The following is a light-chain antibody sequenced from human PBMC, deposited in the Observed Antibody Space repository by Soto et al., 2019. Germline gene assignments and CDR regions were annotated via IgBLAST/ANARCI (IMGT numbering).Light chain of an antibody. J-gene: IGKJ2*01. CDR1: QSVSSN. Sequence: EIVMTQSPATLSVFPGERATLSCRASQSVSSNLAWYQHKPGQAPRLLIYGASTRATGIPARFSGSGSGTEFTLTISRLESEDFAVYFCQQYNYRPPRNTFGQGTKLEIK. V-gene: IGKV3-15*01. CDR3: QQYNYRPPRNT. CDR2: GAS.